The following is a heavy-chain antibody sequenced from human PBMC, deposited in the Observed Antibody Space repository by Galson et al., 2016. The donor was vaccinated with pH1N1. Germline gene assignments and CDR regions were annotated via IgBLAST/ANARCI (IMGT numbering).Heavy chain of an antibody. CDR1: GASVSSHY. CDR2: IDYKRNT. V-gene: IGHV4-59*08. CDR3: ARPRRDGYNEDSYYFDY. D-gene: IGHD5-24*01. J-gene: IGHJ4*02. Sequence: ETLSLTCTVSGASVSSHYWSWIRQPPGKGLEWIGNIDYKRNTNYTPSLKSRVTISLDTSRNRFSLNLNSVTAADTAVYYCARPRRDGYNEDSYYFDYWGQGTLVTVSS.